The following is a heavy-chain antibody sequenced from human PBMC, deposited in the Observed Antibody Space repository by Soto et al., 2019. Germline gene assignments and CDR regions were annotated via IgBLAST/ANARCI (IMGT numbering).Heavy chain of an antibody. CDR2: IDPSDSQT. J-gene: IGHJ4*02. V-gene: IGHV5-10-1*01. Sequence: PGESLKISCKGSGYSFAGYWITWVRQKPGKGLEWMGRIDPSDSQTNYSPSFQGHVTISADKSISTAYLQWSSLKASDTAMYYCARIDYYDSSGYSWDFDYWGQGTLVTVSS. D-gene: IGHD3-22*01. CDR1: GYSFAGYW. CDR3: ARIDYYDSSGYSWDFDY.